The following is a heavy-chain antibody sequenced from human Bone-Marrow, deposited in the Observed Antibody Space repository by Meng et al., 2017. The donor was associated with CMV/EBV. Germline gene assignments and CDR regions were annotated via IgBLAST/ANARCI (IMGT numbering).Heavy chain of an antibody. CDR3: ARAVTGVFERGLDY. CDR2: MNPNSGNT. Sequence: ASVKVSCKASGYTFPSYDINWVRQATGQGLEWMGWMNPNSGNTGYAQKFQGRVTITRNTSISTAYMELSSLRSEDTAVYYCARAVTGVFERGLDYWYQGTLATVSS. D-gene: IGHD4-17*01. V-gene: IGHV1-8*03. CDR1: GYTFPSYD. J-gene: IGHJ4*02.